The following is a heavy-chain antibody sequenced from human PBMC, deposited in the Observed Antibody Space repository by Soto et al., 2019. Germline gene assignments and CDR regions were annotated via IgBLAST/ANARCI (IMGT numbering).Heavy chain of an antibody. D-gene: IGHD5-18*01. CDR1: GGSISSSNW. CDR2: IYHSGST. J-gene: IGHJ3*02. CDR3: ARDLGGYSYAADAFGI. Sequence: SETLSLTCAVSGGSISSSNWWSWVRQPPGKGLEWIGEIYHSGSTNYNPSLKSRVAISVDKSKNQFSLKLCSVTAADTAVYYCARDLGGYSYAADAFGIWGQGTMVTVSS. V-gene: IGHV4-4*02.